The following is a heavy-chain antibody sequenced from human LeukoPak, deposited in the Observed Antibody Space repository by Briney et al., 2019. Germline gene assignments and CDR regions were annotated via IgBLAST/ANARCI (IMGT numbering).Heavy chain of an antibody. CDR1: GGSISSGDYY. J-gene: IGHJ1*01. D-gene: IGHD6-19*01. V-gene: IGHV4-30-4*01. CDR2: IYYSGST. Sequence: SETLSLTCTVSGGSISSGDYYWSWIRQPPGKRLEWIGYIYYSGSTYYNPSLKSRVTISVDKSKNQFSLKLSSVTAADTAVYYCARDRGIAVAGTGYFQHWGQGTLVTVSS. CDR3: ARDRGIAVAGTGYFQH.